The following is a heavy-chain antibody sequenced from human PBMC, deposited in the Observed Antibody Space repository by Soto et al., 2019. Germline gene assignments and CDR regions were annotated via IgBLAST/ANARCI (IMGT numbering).Heavy chain of an antibody. V-gene: IGHV1-69*13. D-gene: IGHD4-17*01. CDR2: IIPIFGTA. Sequence: ASVKVSCKASGGTFSSYAISWVRQAPGQGLEWMGGIIPIFGTANYAQKFQGRVTITADESTSTAYMELSSLRSEDTAVYYCARELSVSVTLDYWGQGTLVTVSS. J-gene: IGHJ4*02. CDR3: ARELSVSVTLDY. CDR1: GGTFSSYA.